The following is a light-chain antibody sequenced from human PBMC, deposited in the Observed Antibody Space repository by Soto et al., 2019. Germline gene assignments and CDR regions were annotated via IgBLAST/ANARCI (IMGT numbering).Light chain of an antibody. CDR3: QQCGSSPGT. CDR1: QSVTNNC. V-gene: IGKV3-20*01. Sequence: EIVLSQSPGTLSLSPGEGATRSCRASQSVTNNCLAWFQQKPGQAPRLLIYGAFSSSPGIPDRFSGSGSGTRFTLTISRLAPEDFAMYYCQQCGSSPGTFGQGTKVEVK. J-gene: IGKJ1*01. CDR2: GAF.